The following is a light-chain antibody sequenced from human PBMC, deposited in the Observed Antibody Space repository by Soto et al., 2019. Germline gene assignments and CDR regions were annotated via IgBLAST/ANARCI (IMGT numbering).Light chain of an antibody. V-gene: IGLV2-23*03. J-gene: IGLJ2*01. CDR1: SSDVGSYNL. Sequence: QSALTQPASVSGSPGQSITISCTGTSSDVGSYNLVSWYQQHPGKAPKPMIYGGSKRPSGVSNRFSGSKSGNTASLTISGLQAEDEADYYCCSYAGSSTFEGVVFGGGTKVTVL. CDR3: CSYAGSSTFEGVV. CDR2: GGS.